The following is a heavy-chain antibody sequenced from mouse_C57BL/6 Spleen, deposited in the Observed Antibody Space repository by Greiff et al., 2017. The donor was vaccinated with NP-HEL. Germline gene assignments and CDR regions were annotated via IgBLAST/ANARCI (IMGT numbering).Heavy chain of an antibody. V-gene: IGHV5-9*01. CDR1: GFTFSSYT. Sequence: EVMLVESGGGLVKPGGSLKLSCAASGFTFSSYTMSWVRQTPEKRLEWVATIIGGGGNTYYPDSVKGRFTISRDNAKNTLYLQMSSLRSEDTALYYCARHPGSSYFDYWGQGTTLTVSS. CDR3: ARHPGSSYFDY. D-gene: IGHD1-1*01. CDR2: IIGGGGNT. J-gene: IGHJ2*01.